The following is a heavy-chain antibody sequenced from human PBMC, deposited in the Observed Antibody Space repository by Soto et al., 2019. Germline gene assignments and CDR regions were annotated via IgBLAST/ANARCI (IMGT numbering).Heavy chain of an antibody. CDR1: GYTFTSYY. CDR3: ARATYCSSTSCYASYYYYGMDV. D-gene: IGHD2-2*01. V-gene: IGHV1-46*03. CDR2: INPSGGST. Sequence: GASVKVSCKASGYTFTSYYMHWVRQAPGQGLEWMGIINPSGGSTSYAQKFQGRVTMTRDTSTSTVYMELSSLRSEDTAVDYCARATYCSSTSCYASYYYYGMDVWGQGTTVTASS. J-gene: IGHJ6*02.